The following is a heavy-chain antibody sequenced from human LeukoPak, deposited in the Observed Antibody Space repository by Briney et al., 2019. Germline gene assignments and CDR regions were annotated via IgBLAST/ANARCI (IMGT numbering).Heavy chain of an antibody. V-gene: IGHV1-2*06. CDR2: INPKNGDT. CDR3: ARVKEGHYGDYVLRYYYYYYMDV. J-gene: IGHJ6*03. D-gene: IGHD4-17*01. Sequence: ASVKVSCKASGYTFTAYYIHWVRQAPGQGLEWMGRINPKNGDTNYAQKFQDRVTMTRDTSMSAAYMEISRLTYDDTAVYYCARVKEGHYGDYVLRYYYYYYMDVWGKGTTVTVSS. CDR1: GYTFTAYY.